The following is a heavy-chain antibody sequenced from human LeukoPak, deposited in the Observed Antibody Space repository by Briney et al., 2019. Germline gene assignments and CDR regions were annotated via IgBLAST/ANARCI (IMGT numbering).Heavy chain of an antibody. J-gene: IGHJ4*02. Sequence: ASVKVSCKASGYTFISYYMHWVRQAPGQGLEWMGIINPSSGSTTYAQKFQGRVTVTRDTSTSTVYMELSCLRSEDTAVYYCARDEYDGDYWGQGTLVTVSS. V-gene: IGHV1-46*01. CDR3: ARDEYDGDY. CDR2: INPSSGST. D-gene: IGHD3-3*01. CDR1: GYTFISYY.